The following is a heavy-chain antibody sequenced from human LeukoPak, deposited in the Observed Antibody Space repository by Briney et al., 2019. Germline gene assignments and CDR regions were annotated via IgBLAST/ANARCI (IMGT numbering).Heavy chain of an antibody. J-gene: IGHJ4*02. Sequence: ASVKVSCKASGYTFTSYYMHWVRQAPGQGLEWMGIINPSGGSTSYAQKFQGRVTMTRDMSTSTVYMELSSLRSEDTAVYYCARVRRAVAGTVYYFDYWGQGTLVTVSS. CDR3: ARVRRAVAGTVYYFDY. CDR1: GYTFTSYY. CDR2: INPSGGST. D-gene: IGHD6-19*01. V-gene: IGHV1-46*01.